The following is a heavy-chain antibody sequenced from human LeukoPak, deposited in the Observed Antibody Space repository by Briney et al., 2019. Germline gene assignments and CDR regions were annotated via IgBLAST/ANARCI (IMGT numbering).Heavy chain of an antibody. CDR1: GFTFSSYA. J-gene: IGHJ6*04. CDR2: ISGSGGST. V-gene: IGHV3-23*01. D-gene: IGHD6-13*01. CDR3: ARDSSSWYAYYYYYGMDV. Sequence: GASLRLSCAASGFTFSSYAMSWVRQAPGKGLEWVSAISGSGGSTYYADSVKGRFTISRDNSKNTLYLQMNSLRAEDTAVYYCARDSSSWYAYYYYYGMDVWGKGTTVTVSS.